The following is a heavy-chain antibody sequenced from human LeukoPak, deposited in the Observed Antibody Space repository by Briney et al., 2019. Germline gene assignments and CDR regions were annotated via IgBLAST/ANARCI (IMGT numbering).Heavy chain of an antibody. CDR3: AKDSWEVGATSEIDY. D-gene: IGHD1-26*01. CDR2: IRYDGSNK. V-gene: IGHV3-30*02. J-gene: IGHJ4*02. Sequence: PGGSLRLSCAASGFTFSSYGMHWVRQAPGKGLEWVAFIRYDGSNKDYADSVKGRFTISRGNSKNTLYLQMNSLRAEDTAVYYCAKDSWEVGATSEIDYWGQGTLVTVSS. CDR1: GFTFSSYG.